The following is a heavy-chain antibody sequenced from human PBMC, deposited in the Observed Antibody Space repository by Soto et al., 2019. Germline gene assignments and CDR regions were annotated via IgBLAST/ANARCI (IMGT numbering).Heavy chain of an antibody. V-gene: IGHV1-69*02. CDR3: ASGKVEWLVHGNYYGMDV. J-gene: IGHJ6*02. D-gene: IGHD6-19*01. CDR2: IIPILGIA. Sequence: QVQLVQSGAEVKKPGSSVKVSCKASGGTFSSYTISWVRQAPGQGLEWMGRIIPILGIANYAQKFQGRVTITADKSTTTAYMELSSLRSEDTAVYYCASGKVEWLVHGNYYGMDVWGQGTTVTVSS. CDR1: GGTFSSYT.